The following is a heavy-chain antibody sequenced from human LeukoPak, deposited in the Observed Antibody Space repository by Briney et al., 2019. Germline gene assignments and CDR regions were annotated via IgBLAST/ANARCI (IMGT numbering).Heavy chain of an antibody. D-gene: IGHD3-22*01. CDR2: IKSDGKT. CDR3: ARAPSEIGGYYPEYFRH. J-gene: IGHJ1*01. Sequence: GGSLRLSCAASGSTFSSYWMHWVRQAPGKGLVWVSRIKSDGKTNYADSVKGRFTISRDNAKNTVSLQMNSLRAEDTGVYYCARAPSEIGGYYPEYFRHWGQGTLVTVSS. CDR1: GSTFSSYW. V-gene: IGHV3-74*01.